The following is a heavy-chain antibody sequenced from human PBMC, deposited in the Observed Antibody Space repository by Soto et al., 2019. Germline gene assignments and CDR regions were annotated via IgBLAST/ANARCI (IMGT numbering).Heavy chain of an antibody. J-gene: IGHJ4*02. CDR3: ARGWGPDVWCNEF. CDR2: IIPVFGTT. D-gene: IGHD3-3*01. CDR1: GGLFSSFA. V-gene: IGHV1-69*01. Sequence: QEQLVQSGAEVKKPGSSVKVSCKDSGGLFSSFAISWVRQAPGQGLEWMGGIIPVFGTTNYAQKFQGRVTITADESTNTAYMELSSLTSDDTAMYCCARGWGPDVWCNEFWCQGTQGTVSS.